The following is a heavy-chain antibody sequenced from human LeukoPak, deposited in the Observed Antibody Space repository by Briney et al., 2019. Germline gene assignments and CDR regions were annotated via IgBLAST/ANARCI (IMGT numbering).Heavy chain of an antibody. CDR2: INLDGTDI. D-gene: IGHD1-26*01. CDR1: GISFRTHS. Sequence: GSLRLSCAASGISFRTHSMNWVRQAPGKGLEWISFINLDGTDIHYGESVKGRFTISRDNAKNSLYLQMHTLRAEDTAVYYCAGDGVGVLPGDAFDIWSRGTMVTVSS. CDR3: AGDGVGVLPGDAFDI. J-gene: IGHJ3*02. V-gene: IGHV3-21*05.